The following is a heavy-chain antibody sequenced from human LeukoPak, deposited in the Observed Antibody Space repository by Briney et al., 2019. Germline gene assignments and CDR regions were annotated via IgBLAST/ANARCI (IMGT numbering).Heavy chain of an antibody. J-gene: IGHJ4*02. D-gene: IGHD6-19*01. CDR2: IYYSGST. CDR3: ARHGDSSGWYGPHSFDY. Sequence: PSETLSLTCTVSGASISSSSYYWGWIRQPPGKGLEWIGSIYYSGSTYYTPSLKSRVTISVDTSKNQFSLKLNSVTAADTTVYYCARHGDSSGWYGPHSFDYWGQGTLVTVSS. CDR1: GASISSSSYY. V-gene: IGHV4-39*01.